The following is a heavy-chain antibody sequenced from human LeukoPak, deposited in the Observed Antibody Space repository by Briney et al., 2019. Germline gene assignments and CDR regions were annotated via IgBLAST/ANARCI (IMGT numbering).Heavy chain of an antibody. Sequence: GGSLRLSCAASGFTFSSYSMNWVRQAPGKGLEWVSSISSSSSYIYYADSVKGRFTISRDNAKNSLYLQMNSLRAEDTAVYCCARAVGNYDSFDYWGQGTLVTVSS. CDR3: ARAVGNYDSFDY. CDR2: ISSSSSYI. CDR1: GFTFSSYS. J-gene: IGHJ4*02. V-gene: IGHV3-21*01. D-gene: IGHD3-22*01.